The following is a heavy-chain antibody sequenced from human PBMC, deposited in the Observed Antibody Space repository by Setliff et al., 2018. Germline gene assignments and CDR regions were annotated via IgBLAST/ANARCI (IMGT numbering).Heavy chain of an antibody. Sequence: GGSLRLSCAASGFSFGTYAMNWVRQAPGEGLEWVSAIRGTGSHTYYADSVKGRFTISRDNSENTLYLQMNSLRADDTAVYYCAKSLYFYDSSGYYYDRDYFYYMDVWGKGTTVTVSS. D-gene: IGHD3-22*01. V-gene: IGHV3-23*01. CDR3: AKSLYFYDSSGYYYDRDYFYYMDV. J-gene: IGHJ6*03. CDR1: GFSFGTYA. CDR2: IRGTGSHT.